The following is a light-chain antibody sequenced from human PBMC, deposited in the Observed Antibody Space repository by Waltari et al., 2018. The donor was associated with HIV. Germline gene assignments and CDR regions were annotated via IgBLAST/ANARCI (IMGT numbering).Light chain of an antibody. CDR3: NSRDSSSSHNWV. Sequence: SSELTQDPTVSVALGQTVRITCPGDSLRTYSASWYQQKPGQAPVLVIYARNNRPSGIPYRFSASSSGNTASLTITGAQAEDEADYYCNSRDSSSSHNWVFGGGTKLTVL. J-gene: IGLJ3*02. V-gene: IGLV3-19*01. CDR2: ARN. CDR1: SLRTYS.